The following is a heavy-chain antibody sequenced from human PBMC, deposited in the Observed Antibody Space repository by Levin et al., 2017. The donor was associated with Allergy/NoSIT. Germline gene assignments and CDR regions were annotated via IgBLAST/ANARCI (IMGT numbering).Heavy chain of an antibody. D-gene: IGHD3-9*01. Sequence: QSSETLSLTCAASGFTFSTYTMNWVRQAPGKGLEWVSYISSSSSTIYYADSVKGRFTISRDNAKNSLYLQMNSLRAEDTAVYYCATRSRGFFDDYYFYVMDVWGLGTTVTVSS. J-gene: IGHJ6*02. CDR2: ISSSSSTI. CDR1: GFTFSTYT. V-gene: IGHV3-48*04. CDR3: ATRSRGFFDDYYFYVMDV.